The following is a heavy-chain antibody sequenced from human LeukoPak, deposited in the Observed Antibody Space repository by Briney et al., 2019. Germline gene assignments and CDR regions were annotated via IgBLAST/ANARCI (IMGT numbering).Heavy chain of an antibody. CDR2: IYTSGST. V-gene: IGHV4-61*02. D-gene: IGHD4-23*01. CDR3: ARSLFQVVTPVHAFDI. Sequence: PSETLSLTCTVSGGSISSSSYYWSWIRQPAGKGLEWIGRIYTSGSTNYNPSLKSRVTISVDTSKNQFSLKLSSVTAADTAVYYCARSLFQVVTPVHAFDIWGQGTMVTVSS. CDR1: GGSISSSSYY. J-gene: IGHJ3*02.